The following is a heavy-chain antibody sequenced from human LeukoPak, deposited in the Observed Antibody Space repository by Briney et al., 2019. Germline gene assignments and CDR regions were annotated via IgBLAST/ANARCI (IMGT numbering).Heavy chain of an antibody. CDR1: GGSISSYY. CDR3: ARDRSGLYYFDY. D-gene: IGHD3-10*01. CDR2: IYYSGST. V-gene: IGHV4-59*01. Sequence: SETLSLTCTVSGGSISSYYWNWIRQPPGKGLAWIGYIYYSGSTNYNPSLKSRVTISVDTSKNQFSLKLSSVTAADTAVYYCARDRSGLYYFDYWGQGTLVTVSS. J-gene: IGHJ4*02.